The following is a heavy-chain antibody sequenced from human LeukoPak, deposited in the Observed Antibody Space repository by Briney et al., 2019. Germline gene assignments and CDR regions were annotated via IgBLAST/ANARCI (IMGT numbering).Heavy chain of an antibody. CDR1: GYTFTSPV. Sequence: ASVKVSCKASGYTFTSPVITWVRQAPGQGLECMGWVNPNSGGTNYVKKFQGRVTMTRDTSISTAYMELSRLRSDDTAVYYCAREIDVAGTDAFDYWGQGTLVTVSS. J-gene: IGHJ4*02. V-gene: IGHV1-2*02. D-gene: IGHD6-19*01. CDR2: VNPNSGGT. CDR3: AREIDVAGTDAFDY.